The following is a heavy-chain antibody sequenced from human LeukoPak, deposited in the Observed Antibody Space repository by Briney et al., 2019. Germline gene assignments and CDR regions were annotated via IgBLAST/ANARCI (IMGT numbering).Heavy chain of an antibody. Sequence: GGSLRLSCAASGFTFSSYWMHWVRQAPGKGLVWVSRINSDGSSTSYADSVKGRFTISRDNAKNTLYLQMNSLRAEDTAVYYCARLVVPAAMRSPGYYGMDVWGQGTTVTVSS. D-gene: IGHD2-2*01. CDR1: GFTFSSYW. J-gene: IGHJ6*02. CDR3: ARLVVPAAMRSPGYYGMDV. CDR2: INSDGSST. V-gene: IGHV3-74*01.